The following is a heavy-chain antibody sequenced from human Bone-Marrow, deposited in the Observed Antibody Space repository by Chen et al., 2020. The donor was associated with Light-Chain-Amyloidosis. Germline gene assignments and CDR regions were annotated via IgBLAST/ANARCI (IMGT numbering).Heavy chain of an antibody. Sequence: QVQLVESGGGVVQPGRSLRLSCAASGFTFSSYGMHWVRQAPGKGLEWVAVISYEGSNKYYADFVKGRFTISRDNSKNTLYLQMNSLRAEDTAVYYCAKEQGLSVPYWGQGTLVTVSS. CDR2: ISYEGSNK. CDR1: GFTFSSYG. D-gene: IGHD6-19*01. J-gene: IGHJ4*02. V-gene: IGHV3-30*18. CDR3: AKEQGLSVPY.